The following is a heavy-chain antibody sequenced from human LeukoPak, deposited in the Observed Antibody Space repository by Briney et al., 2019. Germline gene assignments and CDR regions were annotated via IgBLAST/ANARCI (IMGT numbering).Heavy chain of an antibody. CDR3: AKAEGYSTGWFSY. V-gene: IGHV3-23*01. J-gene: IGHJ4*02. D-gene: IGHD6-19*01. Sequence: GGSLRLSCTVSGFTFSNYAMNWVRQAPGKGLEWVSGLSGSGVRTDYVDSVKGRFTVSRDISKDTLYLQMNDLRAEDTAVYYCAKAEGYSTGWFSYWGQGTLVTVSS. CDR1: GFTFSNYA. CDR2: LSGSGVRT.